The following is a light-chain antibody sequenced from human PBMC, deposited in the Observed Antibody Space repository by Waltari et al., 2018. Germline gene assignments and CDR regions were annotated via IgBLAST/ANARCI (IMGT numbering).Light chain of an antibody. Sequence: EIELTQSPGTLSLSPGERATLSCRASQSVSSRHLAWYQHGPGQAPRLLIMAASTRATGIPDRCRGSGSGTDFTLTISRLEPEYFAVYYCQHYATSPGRYTFGQGTKLEIK. CDR1: QSVSSRH. J-gene: IGKJ2*01. V-gene: IGKV3-20*01. CDR3: QHYATSPGRYT. CDR2: AAS.